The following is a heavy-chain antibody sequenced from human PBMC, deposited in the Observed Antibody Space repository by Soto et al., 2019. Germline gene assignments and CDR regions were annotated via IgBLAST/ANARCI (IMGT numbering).Heavy chain of an antibody. D-gene: IGHD3-3*01. CDR3: GRDGVKLRFLNKPNYYYYRDV. CDR1: GYTFTSYG. Sequence: ASVKVSCKASGYTFTSYGISWVRQAPGQGLEWMGWISAYNGNTNYAQKLQGRVTMTTDTSTSTAYMELRSLRSDDTAVYYCGRDGVKLRFLNKPNYYYYRDVWGKGTTVTVSS. CDR2: ISAYNGNT. J-gene: IGHJ6*03. V-gene: IGHV1-18*01.